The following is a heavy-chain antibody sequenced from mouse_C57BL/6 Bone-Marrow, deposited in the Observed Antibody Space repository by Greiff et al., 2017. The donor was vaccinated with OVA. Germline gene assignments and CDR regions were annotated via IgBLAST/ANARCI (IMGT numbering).Heavy chain of an antibody. CDR2: ITHSGDT. D-gene: IGHD2-10*01. CDR3: AGATSYYGNLYWYIDV. V-gene: IGHV12-3*01. Sequence: VKLMESGPGLVKPSQSLFLTCSITGFPITSGYYWIWIRQSPGKPLEWMGYITHSGDTFSNPSLQSPISITRDTSTNQFFLQLNSVSTEDTAMYYWAGATSYYGNLYWYIDVWGTGTTVTVSS. J-gene: IGHJ1*03. CDR1: GFPITSGYY.